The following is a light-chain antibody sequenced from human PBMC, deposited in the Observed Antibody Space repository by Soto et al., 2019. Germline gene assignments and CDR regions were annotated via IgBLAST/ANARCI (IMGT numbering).Light chain of an antibody. CDR3: CSYAGRFTYV. J-gene: IGLJ1*01. Sequence: QFVLNQPHSVSGSPGQSVTISCPGASSVIGSYDFVSWYQQHPGKAPELLIFDVFKRPSGVPIRFSGSKSGNTASLTISGLQAEDEGDYYCCSYAGRFTYVFGSGTKVTVL. CDR1: SSVIGSYDF. CDR2: DVF. V-gene: IGLV2-11*01.